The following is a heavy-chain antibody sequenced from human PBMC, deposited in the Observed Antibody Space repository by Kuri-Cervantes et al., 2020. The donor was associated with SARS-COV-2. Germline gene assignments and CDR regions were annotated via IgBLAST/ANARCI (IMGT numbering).Heavy chain of an antibody. CDR3: AKVDPPVEWELPVSYFDY. J-gene: IGHJ4*02. CDR2: ISYDGSNK. V-gene: IGHV3-30-3*01. CDR1: GFTFSSYA. Sequence: GGSLRLSCAASGFTFSSYAMHWVRQAPGKGLEWVAVISYDGSNKYYADSVKGRFTISRDNSKNTLYLQMNSLRAEDTAVYYCAKVDPPVEWELPVSYFDYWGQGTLVTVSS. D-gene: IGHD1-26*01.